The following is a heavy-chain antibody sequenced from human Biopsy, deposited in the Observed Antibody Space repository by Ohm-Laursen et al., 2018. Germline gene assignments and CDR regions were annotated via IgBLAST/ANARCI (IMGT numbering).Heavy chain of an antibody. D-gene: IGHD1-14*01. V-gene: IGHV3-21*06. CDR1: GFTFSSYA. Sequence: SLRLSCSASGFTFSSYAMNWVRQAPGKGLEWVSSISRSTSHILYAETLKGRFTSSRDNAKNSVYLQMNSLRAEDTGVYYCARGRSHLLPDHDWFDPWGQGTLVTVSS. J-gene: IGHJ5*02. CDR2: ISRSTSHI. CDR3: ARGRSHLLPDHDWFDP.